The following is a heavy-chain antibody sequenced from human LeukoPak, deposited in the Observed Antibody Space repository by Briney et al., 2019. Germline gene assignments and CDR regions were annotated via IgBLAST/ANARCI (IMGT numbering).Heavy chain of an antibody. CDR1: GYTFTGYY. CDR2: INPNSGGT. CDR3: AKERDGGYYYYGMDD. D-gene: IGHD1-1*01. Sequence: ASVKVSCKASGYTFTGYYMHWVRQAPGQGLEWMGWINPNSGGTNYAQKFQGRVTMTRDTSISTAYMELSRLRSDDTAVYYCAKERDGGYYYYGMDDWGQGTTVTVSS. J-gene: IGHJ6*02. V-gene: IGHV1-2*02.